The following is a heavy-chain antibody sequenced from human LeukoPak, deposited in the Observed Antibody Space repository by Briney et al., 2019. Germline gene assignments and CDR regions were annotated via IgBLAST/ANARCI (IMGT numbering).Heavy chain of an antibody. CDR1: GFTFSSHE. Sequence: PGGSLRLSCAASGFTFSSHEMNWVRQAPGKGLEWVSYISSSGSTIYYADSVKGRFTISRDNAKNPLYLQMNSLRAEDTAVYYCASSLTTVNDWGQGTLVTVSS. V-gene: IGHV3-48*03. D-gene: IGHD4-17*01. J-gene: IGHJ4*02. CDR2: ISSSGSTI. CDR3: ASSLTTVND.